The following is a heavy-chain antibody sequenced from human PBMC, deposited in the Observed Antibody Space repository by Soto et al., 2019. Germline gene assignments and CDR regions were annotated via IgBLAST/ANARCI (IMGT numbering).Heavy chain of an antibody. V-gene: IGHV4-39*01. CDR2: IYYSGST. J-gene: IGHJ5*02. Sequence: KPSETLSLTCTVSGGSISSSSYYWGWIRQPPGKGLEWIGSIYYSGSTYYNPSLKSRVTISVDTSKNQFSLKLSSVTAADTAVYYCARRAILITIFGVVYTGGFDPWGQGTLVTVSS. CDR3: ARRAILITIFGVVYTGGFDP. CDR1: GGSISSSSYY. D-gene: IGHD3-3*01.